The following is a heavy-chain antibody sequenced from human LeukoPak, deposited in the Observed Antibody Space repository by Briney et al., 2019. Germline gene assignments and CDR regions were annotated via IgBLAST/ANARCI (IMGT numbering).Heavy chain of an antibody. CDR2: INWNSGSI. CDR3: ARDRVIRKSDFYDPIFDS. CDR1: GFTFDDYG. Sequence: GGSLRLSCAASGFTFDDYGMHWVRQVPGKGLEWVSGINWNSGSIGYAASVKGRFTISRDNAKNSLYLQMNSLRVEDTAFYYCARDRVIRKSDFYDPIFDSWGQGTLVTVSS. J-gene: IGHJ4*02. V-gene: IGHV3-9*01. D-gene: IGHD3/OR15-3a*01.